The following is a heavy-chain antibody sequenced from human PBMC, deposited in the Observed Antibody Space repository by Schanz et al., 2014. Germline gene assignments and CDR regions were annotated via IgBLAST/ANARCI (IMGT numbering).Heavy chain of an antibody. J-gene: IGHJ6*02. CDR3: ARVELSVYYYAMDV. V-gene: IGHV3-21*02. Sequence: EVQLVESGGGLIQPGGSLRLSCAVSGFTVNTNYMSWVRQAPGKGLEYISSISPSSSYIYYADSVKGRFTISRDNAKNSLYLQMNSLRAEDAAVYYCARVELSVYYYAMDVWGQGTTVTVSS. D-gene: IGHD2-15*01. CDR2: ISPSSSYI. CDR1: GFTVNTNY.